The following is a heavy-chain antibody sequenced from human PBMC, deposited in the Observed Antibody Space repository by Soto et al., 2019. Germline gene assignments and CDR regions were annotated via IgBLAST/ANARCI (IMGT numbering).Heavy chain of an antibody. J-gene: IGHJ6*02. V-gene: IGHV3-21*01. CDR3: ARDGVPAAIGRYYYYGMDV. D-gene: IGHD2-2*02. Sequence: PGGSLRLSCAASGFTFSSYSMNWVRQAPGKGLEWVSSISSSSSYIYYADSVKGRFTISRDNAKNSLYLQMNSLRAEDTAVYYCARDGVPAAIGRYYYYGMDVWGQGTTVTVSS. CDR2: ISSSSSYI. CDR1: GFTFSSYS.